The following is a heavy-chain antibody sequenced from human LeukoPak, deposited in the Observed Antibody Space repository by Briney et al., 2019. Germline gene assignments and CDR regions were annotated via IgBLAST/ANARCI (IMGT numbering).Heavy chain of an antibody. J-gene: IGHJ4*02. D-gene: IGHD4-17*01. V-gene: IGHV1-2*02. CDR1: GYTFSDHY. Sequence: ASVKVSCKASGYTFSDHYIQWVRQAPGQGFDWLGWINPNSGGTDYARKFRGRVTMTRDMSLSTAYMELTRRTYDDTAVYYCARGALDPETVTNYFEYWAQGALVTVSS. CDR2: INPNSGGT. CDR3: ARGALDPETVTNYFEY.